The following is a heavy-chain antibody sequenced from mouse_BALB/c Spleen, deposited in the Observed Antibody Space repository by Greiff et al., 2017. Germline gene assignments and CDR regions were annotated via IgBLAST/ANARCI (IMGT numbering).Heavy chain of an antibody. CDR2: IYPYNGGT. Sequence: VQLQQSGPELVKPGASVKISCKASGYTFTDYNMHWVKQSHGKSLEWIGYIYPYNGGTGYNQKFKSKATLTVDNSSSTAYMELRSLTSEDSAVYYCAREAYGNYPAYWGQGTLVTVSA. J-gene: IGHJ3*01. D-gene: IGHD2-1*01. CDR3: AREAYGNYPAY. CDR1: GYTFTDYN. V-gene: IGHV1S29*02.